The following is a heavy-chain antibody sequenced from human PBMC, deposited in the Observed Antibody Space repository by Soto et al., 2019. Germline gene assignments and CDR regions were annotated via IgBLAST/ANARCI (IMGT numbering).Heavy chain of an antibody. J-gene: IGHJ3*02. D-gene: IGHD3-22*01. CDR2: IYYSGST. V-gene: IGHV4-59*08. CDR1: GGSISSYY. CDR3: ARQRYYYDSSGYHLDAFDI. Sequence: SETLSLTCTVSGGSISSYYWSWIRQPPGKGLEWIGYIYYSGSTNYNPSLKSPVTISVDTSKNQFSLKLSSVTAADTAVYYCARQRYYYDSSGYHLDAFDIWGQGTMVTVSS.